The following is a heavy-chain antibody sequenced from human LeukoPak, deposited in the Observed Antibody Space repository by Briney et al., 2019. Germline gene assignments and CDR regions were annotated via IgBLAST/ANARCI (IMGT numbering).Heavy chain of an antibody. Sequence: PGGSLRLSCAASGFTLSIYWMSWVRQAPGKGLEWVANIKHDGSEKYYVDSVKGRFTIPRDNAKNSLFLQMNSLRAEDTAVYYCTRDSQGSGMYSVVYWGQGTLVTVSS. J-gene: IGHJ4*02. CDR2: IKHDGSEK. CDR3: TRDSQGSGMYSVVY. CDR1: GFTLSIYW. V-gene: IGHV3-7*05. D-gene: IGHD3-10*01.